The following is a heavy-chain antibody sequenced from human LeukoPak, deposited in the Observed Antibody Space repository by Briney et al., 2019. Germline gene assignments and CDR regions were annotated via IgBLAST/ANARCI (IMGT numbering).Heavy chain of an antibody. CDR1: GGSINSYV. J-gene: IGHJ4*02. V-gene: IGHV4-59*01. CDR2: IYSGGST. CDR3: AGERRGGYRFDF. Sequence: PSETLSLTCTASGGSINSYVWSWIRQPPGKGLEWIGYIYSGGSTTYNPSLKSRITISVDTSKNQFSLKLNSLTAADTAVYYCAGERRGGYRFDFWGQGALVTVSS. D-gene: IGHD2-15*01.